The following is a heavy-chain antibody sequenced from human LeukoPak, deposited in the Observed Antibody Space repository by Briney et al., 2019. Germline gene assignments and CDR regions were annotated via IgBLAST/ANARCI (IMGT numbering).Heavy chain of an antibody. D-gene: IGHD1-26*01. J-gene: IGHJ4*02. V-gene: IGHV3-74*01. CDR2: INSDGSST. Sequence: GGSLRLSCAASGFTFSRYWMHWVRQAPGKGLVWVSRINSDGSSTSYADSVKGRFTISRDDAKNTLYLQMNTLRAEDTAVYYCASDLKWELLQPFDYWGQGTLVTVSS. CDR1: GFTFSRYW. CDR3: ASDLKWELLQPFDY.